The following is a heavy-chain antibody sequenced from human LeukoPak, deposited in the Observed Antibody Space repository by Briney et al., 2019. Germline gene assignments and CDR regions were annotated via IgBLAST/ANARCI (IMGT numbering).Heavy chain of an antibody. CDR2: INSDGSTT. CDR3: ARVGSSGWLPFDY. D-gene: IGHD6-19*01. Sequence: GGSLRLSCAASGFTFSSYWMHWVRQAPGKGLVWVSRINSDGSTTNYADSVKGRFTISRDNAKNTLYLQMNSLRAEDTAVYYCARVGSSGWLPFDYWGQGTLVTVSS. CDR1: GFTFSSYW. V-gene: IGHV3-74*01. J-gene: IGHJ4*02.